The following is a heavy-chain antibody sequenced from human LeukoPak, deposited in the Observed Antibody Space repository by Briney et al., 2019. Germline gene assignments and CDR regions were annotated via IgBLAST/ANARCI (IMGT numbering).Heavy chain of an antibody. D-gene: IGHD2-2*01. CDR3: ARVVGSSTSSNWFDP. CDR1: GYSISSGYY. J-gene: IGHJ5*02. V-gene: IGHV4-38-2*02. Sequence: SETLSLTRTVSGYSISSGYYWGWIRQPPGKGLEWIGSIYHSGSTYYNPSLKSRVTISVDTSKNQFSLKLSSVTAADTAVYYCARVVGSSTSSNWFDPWGQGTQVTVSS. CDR2: IYHSGST.